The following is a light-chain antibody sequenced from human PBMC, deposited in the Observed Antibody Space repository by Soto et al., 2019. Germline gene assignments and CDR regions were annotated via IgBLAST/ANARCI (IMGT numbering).Light chain of an antibody. CDR3: QHYNSYSEA. CDR1: QTISSW. CDR2: KAS. J-gene: IGKJ1*01. Sequence: DIQMTQSPSTLSGSLGGKVTITCRASQTISSWLAWYQQKPGKAPKLLIYKASTLKSGVPSRFSGSGSGTEFTLTISSLQPDDFATYYCQHYNSYSEAFGQGTKVDIK. V-gene: IGKV1-5*03.